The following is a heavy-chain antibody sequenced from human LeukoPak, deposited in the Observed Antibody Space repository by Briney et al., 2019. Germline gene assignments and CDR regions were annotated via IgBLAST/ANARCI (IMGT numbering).Heavy chain of an antibody. V-gene: IGHV3-53*01. Sequence: GGSLRLSCAASGFTVSNNYMSWVRQAPGKGLEWVPVFYSGGSTYYADSVKGRFTSSRDNAKNTLYLQMNSLRAEDTAVYYCAREGVGYPDAFDIWGQGTMVTVSS. J-gene: IGHJ3*02. D-gene: IGHD2-15*01. CDR2: FYSGGST. CDR3: AREGVGYPDAFDI. CDR1: GFTVSNNY.